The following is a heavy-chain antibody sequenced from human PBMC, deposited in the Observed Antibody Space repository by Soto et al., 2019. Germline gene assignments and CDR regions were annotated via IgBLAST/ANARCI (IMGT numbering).Heavy chain of an antibody. CDR1: GGSFSGYY. CDR3: AILGCLGDEGY. D-gene: IGHD3-10*01. J-gene: IGHJ4*02. V-gene: IGHV4-34*01. CDR2: INHSGST. Sequence: SETLSLTCAVYGGSFSGYYWSWIRQPPGKGLEWIGEINHSGSTNYNPSLKSRVTISVDTSQNQFSLKLSSVNAADTAVYYCAILGCLGDEGYWGQGTLVTVSS.